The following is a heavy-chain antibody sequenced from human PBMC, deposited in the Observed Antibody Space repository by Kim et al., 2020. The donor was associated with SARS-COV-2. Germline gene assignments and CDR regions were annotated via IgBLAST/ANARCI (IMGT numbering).Heavy chain of an antibody. D-gene: IGHD2-15*01. CDR3: ARGRVTVVISALDY. Sequence: NPAPKSRVTISVATSKNQFSLRLSSVTAADTAVYYCARGRVTVVISALDYWGQGTLVTVSS. J-gene: IGHJ4*02. V-gene: IGHV4-31*02.